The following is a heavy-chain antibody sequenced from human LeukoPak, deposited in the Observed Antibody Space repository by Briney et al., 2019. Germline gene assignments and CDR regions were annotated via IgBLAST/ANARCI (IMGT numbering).Heavy chain of an antibody. D-gene: IGHD4-17*01. J-gene: IGHJ6*02. CDR1: GGSFSGYY. CDR2: INHSGST. CDR3: ARARRAMTTVTTHYYGMDV. V-gene: IGHV4-34*01. Sequence: NASETLSLTCAVYGGSFSGYYWSWIRQPPGKGLKWIGEINHSGSTNYNPSLKSRVTISVDTSKNQFSLKLSSVTAADTAAYYCARARRAMTTVTTHYYGMDVWGQGNTVTVSS.